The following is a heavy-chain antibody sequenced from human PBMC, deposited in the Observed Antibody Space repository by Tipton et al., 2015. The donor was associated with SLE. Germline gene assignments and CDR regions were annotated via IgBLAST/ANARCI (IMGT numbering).Heavy chain of an antibody. CDR1: GYTFTGYY. CDR3: ARDKILDSSCSSFDY. D-gene: IGHD6-13*01. J-gene: IGHJ4*02. CDR2: INPNSGGT. Sequence: QLVQSGAEVKKPGASVKVSCKASGYTFTGYYMHWVRQAPGQGLEWMGRINPNSGGTNYAQKFQGRVTMPRDTSISTAYMELSRLRSDATAVYYCARDKILDSSCSSFDYWGQGPLVAVSS. V-gene: IGHV1-2*06.